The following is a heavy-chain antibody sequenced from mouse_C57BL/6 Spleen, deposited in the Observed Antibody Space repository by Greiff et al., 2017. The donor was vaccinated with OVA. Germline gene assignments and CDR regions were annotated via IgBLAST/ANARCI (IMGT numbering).Heavy chain of an antibody. CDR2: INPNNGGT. J-gene: IGHJ1*03. V-gene: IGHV1-26*01. Sequence: EVQLQQSGPELVKPGASVKISCKASGYTFTDYYMNWVKQSHGKSLEWIGDINPNNGGTSYNQKFKGKATLTVDKSSSTAYMALRSLTSEDSAVYYCARWLLRDWYFDVWGTGTTVTVSS. CDR3: ARWLLRDWYFDV. D-gene: IGHD2-3*01. CDR1: GYTFTDYY.